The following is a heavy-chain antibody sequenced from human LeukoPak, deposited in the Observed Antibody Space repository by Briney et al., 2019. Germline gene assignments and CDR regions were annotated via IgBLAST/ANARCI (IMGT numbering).Heavy chain of an antibody. CDR1: GYSFTSYS. CDR2: IYPGDSDT. D-gene: IGHD3-10*01. CDR3: ARRNTLHGSGSYYNVGFDY. Sequence: GESLKISCKGSGYSFTSYSIGWVRQMPGKGLEWMGIIYPGDSDTRYSPSFQGQVTISADKSISTAYLQWSSLKASDTAMYYCARRNTLHGSGSYYNVGFDYWGQGTLVTVSS. V-gene: IGHV5-51*01. J-gene: IGHJ4*02.